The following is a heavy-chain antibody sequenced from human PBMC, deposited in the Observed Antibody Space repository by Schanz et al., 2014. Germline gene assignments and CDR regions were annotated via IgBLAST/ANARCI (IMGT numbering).Heavy chain of an antibody. CDR1: GGTFSSYT. D-gene: IGHD6-13*01. V-gene: IGHV1-46*01. CDR3: ASSGAGYSSSWDFDY. J-gene: IGHJ4*02. Sequence: QLQLVQSGAEVKKPGSSVKVSCKASGGTFSSYTISWVRQAPGQGLEWMGIINPSGGGTSYALRFQDRVTVTRDTSRSTVYMELSSLRSEDTAVYYCASSGAGYSSSWDFDYWGQGTLXTVSS. CDR2: INPSGGGT.